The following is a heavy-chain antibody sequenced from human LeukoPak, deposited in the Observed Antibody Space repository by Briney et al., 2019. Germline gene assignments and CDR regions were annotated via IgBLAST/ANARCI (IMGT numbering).Heavy chain of an antibody. CDR3: AKNYGSGTYYNFPDY. CDR2: IRDSGTGT. V-gene: IGHV3-23*01. D-gene: IGHD3-10*01. Sequence: GGSLRLSCTASGFIFSSYAMTWVRLAPGKGLEWVSTIRDSGTGTFYADSVQGRFTISKDNSKHTLYLQMDSLRAEDTAVYYCAKNYGSGTYYNFPDYWGQGTLLTVSS. CDR1: GFIFSSYA. J-gene: IGHJ4*02.